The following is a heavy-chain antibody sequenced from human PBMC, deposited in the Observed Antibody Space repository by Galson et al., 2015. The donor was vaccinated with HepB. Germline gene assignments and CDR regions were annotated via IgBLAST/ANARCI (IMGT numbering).Heavy chain of an antibody. V-gene: IGHV1-24*01. J-gene: IGHJ4*02. CDR2: FDPEDGET. Sequence: SVKVSCKVSGYTLTELSMHWVRQAPGKGLEWMGGFDPEDGETICAQKFQGRVTMTEDTSTDTAYMELSSLRSEDTAVYYCAAIVVVAGTLHYWGQGTLVTVSS. D-gene: IGHD2-15*01. CDR1: GYTLTELS. CDR3: AAIVVVAGTLHY.